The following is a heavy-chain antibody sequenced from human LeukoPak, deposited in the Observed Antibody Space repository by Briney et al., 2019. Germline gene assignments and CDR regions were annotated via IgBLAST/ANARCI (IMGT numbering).Heavy chain of an antibody. CDR1: GYNFTNYW. Sequence: GESLKISCMGSGYNFTNYWIGWVRQLPGKGLEGMGIIYPDDSDTRYSPSLQGQVTISADKSINTAYLQWSSLKASDTAMYYCARHAGGYDYWGQGTLVTVSS. CDR3: ARHAGGYDY. D-gene: IGHD5-12*01. CDR2: IYPDDSDT. J-gene: IGHJ4*02. V-gene: IGHV5-51*01.